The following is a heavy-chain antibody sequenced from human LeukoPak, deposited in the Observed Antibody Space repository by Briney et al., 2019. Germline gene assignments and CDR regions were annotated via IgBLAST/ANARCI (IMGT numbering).Heavy chain of an antibody. CDR3: ARVTGYMIEDYFDY. D-gene: IGHD3-9*01. Sequence: SETLSLTCAVSGDSISSGGYSWSWIRQPPGKGLEWIAYIHDSGSTYNNPSLKTRLSISIDTSKNQFSLKLNSVTAADTAVYYCARVTGYMIEDYFDYWGQGILVTVSS. CDR1: GDSISSGGYS. J-gene: IGHJ4*02. V-gene: IGHV4-30-4*07. CDR2: IHDSGST.